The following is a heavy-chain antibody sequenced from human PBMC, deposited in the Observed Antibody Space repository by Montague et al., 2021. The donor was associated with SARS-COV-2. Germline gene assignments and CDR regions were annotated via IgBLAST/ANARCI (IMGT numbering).Heavy chain of an antibody. V-gene: IGHV4-39*01. J-gene: IGHJ4*02. CDR3: ESHRRYDVVPYYPDF. D-gene: IGHD3-10*01. CDR1: GGSFDSDNFF. CDR2: ISNGGRT. Sequence: SETLSLTCSVSGGSFDSDNFFWGWIRQPPGKRLEWIGVISNGGRTFDNPSLQSRVTISVHTSRNQLSLDVKSVTAADTAVDYCESHRRYDVVPYYPDFWGQGILVTVSS.